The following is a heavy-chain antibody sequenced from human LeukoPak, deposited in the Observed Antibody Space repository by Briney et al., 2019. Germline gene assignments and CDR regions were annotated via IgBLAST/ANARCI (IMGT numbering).Heavy chain of an antibody. Sequence: GGSLRLSCAASGFTFSSYWMHWVRQTPGTGLVWVSRINPDGSETSYADSVKGRFTVSRDNAKNTLHLQMSSLRAEDTAVYYCARDLYYDHSDWGQGTLVTVSS. CDR3: ARDLYYDHSD. V-gene: IGHV3-74*01. CDR2: INPDGSET. CDR1: GFTFSSYW. D-gene: IGHD3-22*01. J-gene: IGHJ4*02.